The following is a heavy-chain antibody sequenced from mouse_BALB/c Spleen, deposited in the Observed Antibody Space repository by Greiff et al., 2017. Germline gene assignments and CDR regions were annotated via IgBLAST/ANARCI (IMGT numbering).Heavy chain of an antibody. CDR2: ISSGGST. CDR3: ARGGYYGYPFDY. J-gene: IGHJ2*01. CDR1: GFTFSSYA. D-gene: IGHD2-2*01. Sequence: VMLVESGGGLVKPGGSLKLSCAASGFTFSSYAMSWVRQTPEKRLEWVASISSGGSTYYPDSVKGRFTISRDNARNILYLQMSSLRSEDTAMYYCARGGYYGYPFDYWGQGTTLTVSS. V-gene: IGHV5-6-5*01.